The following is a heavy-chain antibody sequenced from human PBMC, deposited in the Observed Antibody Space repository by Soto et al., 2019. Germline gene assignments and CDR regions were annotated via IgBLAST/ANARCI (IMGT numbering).Heavy chain of an antibody. V-gene: IGHV1-8*01. CDR1: GYTFTSYE. J-gene: IGHJ5*02. CDR3: ARERSAAGTGWFDP. D-gene: IGHD6-13*01. CDR2: MNPNSGNT. Sequence: QVQLVQSGAEVKKPGASVKVSCKASGYTFTSYEINWVRQATGQGLEWMGWMNPNSGNTGYAQTFQGRVTMTRNTSISTAYMELSSLRSEDTAVYYFARERSAAGTGWFDPWGQGTLVTVSS.